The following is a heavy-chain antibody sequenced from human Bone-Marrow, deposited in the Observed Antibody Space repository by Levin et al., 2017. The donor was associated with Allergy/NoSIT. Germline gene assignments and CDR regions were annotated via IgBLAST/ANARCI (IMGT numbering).Heavy chain of an antibody. CDR2: INYSGRT. CDR1: GTSVNSGSYH. CDR3: ARDCAYDYYMDV. V-gene: IGHV4-61*01. Sequence: SETLSLTCSVSGTSVNSGSYHWSWIRQPPGKGLEWIGNINYSGRTNYNPSLSSRVTISAATSTNQLYLELRSVPAADTAVYYCARDCAYDYYMDVWGKGTT. J-gene: IGHJ6*03.